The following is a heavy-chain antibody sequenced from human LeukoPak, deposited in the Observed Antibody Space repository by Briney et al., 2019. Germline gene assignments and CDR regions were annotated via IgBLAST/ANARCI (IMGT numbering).Heavy chain of an antibody. CDR3: ARYHSMKNYYYMDV. V-gene: IGHV4-59*01. Sequence: EPSETLSLTCTVSGGSISSYYWSWIRQPPGKGLEWIGYIYYSGSTNYNPSLKSRVTISVDTSKNQFSLKLSSVTAADTAVYYCARYHSMKNYYYMDVWGKGTTVTVSS. D-gene: IGHD2-2*01. CDR2: IYYSGST. CDR1: GGSISSYY. J-gene: IGHJ6*03.